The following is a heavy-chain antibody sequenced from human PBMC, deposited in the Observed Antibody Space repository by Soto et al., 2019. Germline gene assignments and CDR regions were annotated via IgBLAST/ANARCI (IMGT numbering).Heavy chain of an antibody. Sequence: PSETLSLTCTVSGGSISSSSYYWGWIRQPPGKGLEWIGSIYYSGSTYYNPSLKSRVTISVDTSKNQFSLKLSSVTAADTAVYYCARQKYSSSPLIDYWGQGTLVTVSS. CDR1: GGSISSSSYY. V-gene: IGHV4-39*01. D-gene: IGHD6-6*01. CDR3: ARQKYSSSPLIDY. J-gene: IGHJ4*02. CDR2: IYYSGST.